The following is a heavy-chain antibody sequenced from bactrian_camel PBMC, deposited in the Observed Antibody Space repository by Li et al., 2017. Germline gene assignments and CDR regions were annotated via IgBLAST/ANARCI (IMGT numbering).Heavy chain of an antibody. Sequence: VQLVESGGGLVQPGGSLRLSCAAAGLTFSRYTMSWVRQAPGKGLEWVSALGSVAGSTYYADSVKGRFTVSRDDAESMLYLQMDSLRSEDTAVYYCATVHSPVLAVFGYWGQGTQVTVS. V-gene: IGHV3S40*01. CDR2: LGSVAGST. CDR3: ATVHSPVLAVFGY. J-gene: IGHJ6*01. D-gene: IGHD3*01. CDR1: GLTFSRYT.